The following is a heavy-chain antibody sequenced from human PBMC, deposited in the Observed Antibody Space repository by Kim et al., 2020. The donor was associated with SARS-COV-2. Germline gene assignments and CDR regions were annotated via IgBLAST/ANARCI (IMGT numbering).Heavy chain of an antibody. D-gene: IGHD5-12*01. J-gene: IGHJ2*01. CDR2: IYYTGST. Sequence: SETLSLTCTVSGGSISSYYWSWIRQPPGKGLEWIGYIYYTGSTYYNPSLKSRVTISVDTSKNQFSLKLHSVTAADTAVYYCARDGRGWLQQPHWYFDLWGRGTLVTVSS. V-gene: IGHV4-59*01. CDR1: GGSISSYY. CDR3: ARDGRGWLQQPHWYFDL.